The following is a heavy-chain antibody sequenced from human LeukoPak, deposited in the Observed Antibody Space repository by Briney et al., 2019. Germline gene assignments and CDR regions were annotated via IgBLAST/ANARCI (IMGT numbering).Heavy chain of an antibody. D-gene: IGHD4-17*01. J-gene: IGHJ4*02. CDR1: GFTFTTYS. CDR3: ARGRYGDYSFDY. Sequence: GGSLRLSCAASGFTFTTYSMNWVRQAPGKGLEWASSISSSTSYIYYADSVKGRFTISRDDAKNSLYLQMNSLRAEDTAVYYCARGRYGDYSFDYWGQGTLVTVSS. CDR2: ISSSTSYI. V-gene: IGHV3-21*01.